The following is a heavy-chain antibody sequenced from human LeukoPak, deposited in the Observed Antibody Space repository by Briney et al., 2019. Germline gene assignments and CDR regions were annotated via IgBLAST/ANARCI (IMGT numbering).Heavy chain of an antibody. CDR2: INPNSGGT. Sequence: ASVKVSCKASGYTFTGYYMHWVRQASGQGLEWMGWINPNSGGTNYAQKFQGRVTMTRDTSISTAYMELSRLRSDDTAVFYCAVGYCSGGSCSEFDYWGQGTLVTVSS. CDR3: AVGYCSGGSCSEFDY. V-gene: IGHV1-2*02. D-gene: IGHD2-15*01. J-gene: IGHJ4*02. CDR1: GYTFTGYY.